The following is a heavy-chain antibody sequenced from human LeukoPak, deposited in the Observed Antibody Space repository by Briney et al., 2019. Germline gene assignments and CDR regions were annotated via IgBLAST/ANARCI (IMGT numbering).Heavy chain of an antibody. Sequence: PGGSLRLSCAASGFTFSSYAMSWVRQAPGKGLEWVSAISGSGCSTYYADSVKGRFTISRDNSKNTLYLQMNSLRAEDTAVYYCAKDLSGSLVGATIDYWGQGTLVTVSS. CDR2: ISGSGCST. D-gene: IGHD1-26*01. V-gene: IGHV3-23*01. CDR1: GFTFSSYA. J-gene: IGHJ4*02. CDR3: AKDLSGSLVGATIDY.